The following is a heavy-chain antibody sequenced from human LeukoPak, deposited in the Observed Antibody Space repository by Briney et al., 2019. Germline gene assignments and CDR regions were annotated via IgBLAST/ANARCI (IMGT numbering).Heavy chain of an antibody. V-gene: IGHV4-59*11. J-gene: IGHJ5*02. Sequence: SETLSLTCTASGGSISSHYWSWIRQPPGKGLEWIGYIYYSGSTNYNPSLKSRVTISVDTSKNQFSLKLSSVTAADTAVYYCARDGAAGHFVPWGQGTLVTVSS. CDR1: GGSISSHY. D-gene: IGHD4/OR15-4a*01. CDR2: IYYSGST. CDR3: ARDGAAGHFVP.